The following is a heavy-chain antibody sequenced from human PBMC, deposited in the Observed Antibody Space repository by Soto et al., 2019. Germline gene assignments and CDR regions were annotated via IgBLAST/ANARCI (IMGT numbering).Heavy chain of an antibody. V-gene: IGHV3-74*03. CDR2: VNSDESST. CDR1: GFSFSSYY. Sequence: PGGSLRLSCAASGFSFSSYYMHWVRQAPGKGLVWVSRVNSDESSTTYADSVKGRFTISRDNAKKTLYLQMNSLRVEDTAVYYCAREGDGTTGYYQDYWGHGTLVTVSS. J-gene: IGHJ4*01. CDR3: AREGDGTTGYYQDY. D-gene: IGHD3-22*01.